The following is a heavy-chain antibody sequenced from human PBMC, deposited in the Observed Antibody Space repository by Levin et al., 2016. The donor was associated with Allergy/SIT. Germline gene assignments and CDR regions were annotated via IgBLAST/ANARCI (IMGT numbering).Heavy chain of an antibody. Sequence: GESLKISCAASGFTFSSYAMSWVRQAPGKGLEWVSAISGSGGSTYYADSVKGRFTISRDNSKNTLYLQMNSLRAEDTAVYYCAKDPGYDFWSGYYAFDYWGQGTLVTVSS. D-gene: IGHD3-3*01. CDR3: AKDPGYDFWSGYYAFDY. CDR1: GFTFSSYA. J-gene: IGHJ4*02. V-gene: IGHV3-23*01. CDR2: ISGSGGST.